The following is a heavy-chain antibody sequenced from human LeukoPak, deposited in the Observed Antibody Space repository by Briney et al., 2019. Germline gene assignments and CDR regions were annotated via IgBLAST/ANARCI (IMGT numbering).Heavy chain of an antibody. V-gene: IGHV1-2*06. Sequence: GASVKLSCEASGYTFTGYYMHWVRQAPGQGLEWVGRINPNSGGTNYAEKFQGSVTITRDTSISTAYMELSRLISDDTAVYYCARIKQTDFWSGDTYDYWGQGTLVTVSS. CDR1: GYTFTGYY. J-gene: IGHJ4*02. D-gene: IGHD3-3*01. CDR2: INPNSGGT. CDR3: ARIKQTDFWSGDTYDY.